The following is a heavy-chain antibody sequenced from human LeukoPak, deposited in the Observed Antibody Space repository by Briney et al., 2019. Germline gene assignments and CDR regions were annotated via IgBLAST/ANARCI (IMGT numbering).Heavy chain of an antibody. V-gene: IGHV3-30*02. CDR3: AKGAGITMIVVVINDAFDI. D-gene: IGHD3-22*01. J-gene: IGHJ3*02. CDR2: IRYDGSNK. Sequence: GGSLRLSCAASGFTFSSYEMNWDRQAPGKGLEWVAFIRYDGSNKYYADSVKGRFTISRDNSKNTLYLQMNSLRAEDTAVYYCAKGAGITMIVVVINDAFDIWGQGTMVTVSS. CDR1: GFTFSSYE.